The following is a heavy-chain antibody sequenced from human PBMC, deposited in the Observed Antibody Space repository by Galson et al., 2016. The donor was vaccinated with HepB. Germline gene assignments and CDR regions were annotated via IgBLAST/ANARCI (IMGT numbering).Heavy chain of an antibody. J-gene: IGHJ4*02. D-gene: IGHD6-13*01. V-gene: IGHV3-66*01. CDR3: ARDWGSSWCLH. Sequence: SLRLSCAGSGFTVSRDYMSWVCQAPGKGLEWVSVIYSRGSAYYADSVKGRFTISRDNSKNTLYLQMNSLKAEDTAVYYCARDWGSSWCLHWGQGTLVTVSS. CDR2: IYSRGSA. CDR1: GFTVSRDY.